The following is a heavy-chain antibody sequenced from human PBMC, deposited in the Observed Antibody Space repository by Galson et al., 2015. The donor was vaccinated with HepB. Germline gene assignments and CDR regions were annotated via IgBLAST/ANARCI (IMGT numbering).Heavy chain of an antibody. D-gene: IGHD4-23*01. CDR2: IKQDGGEK. CDR3: AGTVVTGGFDY. Sequence: SLRLSCAASGFTFSSYWMSWVRQAPGKGLEWLANIKQDGGEKYYVDSVKGRFTISRDNSKNSLYLQMNSLIAEDTAVYYCAGTVVTGGFDYWGQGTLVTVSS. V-gene: IGHV3-7*01. CDR1: GFTFSSYW. J-gene: IGHJ4*02.